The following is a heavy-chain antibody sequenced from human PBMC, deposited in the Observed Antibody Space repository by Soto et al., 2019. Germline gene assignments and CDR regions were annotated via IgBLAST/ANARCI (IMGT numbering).Heavy chain of an antibody. Sequence: SETPSLTCSVYPGSMRTYYWTWIRQSPGKGLEWIGQISHTGRTKYNPSLESRVTISVDTSRKQFSLKLSSVTAADTALYYCARVDTTGLFDFWGQGTLVTVSS. J-gene: IGHJ4*02. CDR2: ISHTGRT. CDR3: ARVDTTGLFDF. CDR1: PGSMRTYY. V-gene: IGHV4-59*01. D-gene: IGHD4-17*01.